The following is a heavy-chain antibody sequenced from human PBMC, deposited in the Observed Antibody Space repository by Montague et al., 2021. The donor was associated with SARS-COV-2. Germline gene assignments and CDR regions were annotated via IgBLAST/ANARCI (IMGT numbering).Heavy chain of an antibody. CDR2: IYHTGST. J-gene: IGHJ4*02. Sequence: SETLSLTCAVSGDSISGYYWTWIRQAPEKGLEWIGDIYHTGSTNYNPSFKSRVTISVDTSTNQLSLRLTSVTAADSAKYYCARRRRFGVTVAGGAYLDHWGQGTQVTVSS. V-gene: IGHV4-34*01. CDR1: GDSISGYY. D-gene: IGHD6-19*01. CDR3: ARRRRFGVTVAGGAYLDH.